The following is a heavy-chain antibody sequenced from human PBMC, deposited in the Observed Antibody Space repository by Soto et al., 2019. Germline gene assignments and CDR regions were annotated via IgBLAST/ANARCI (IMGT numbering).Heavy chain of an antibody. CDR3: ASAWTENWYFDL. CDR2: INPSGGST. J-gene: IGHJ2*01. V-gene: IGHV1-46*01. CDR1: GYTFTSYY. Sequence: ASVKVSCKASGYTFTSYYMHWVRQAPGQGLEWMGIINPSGGSTSYAQKFQGRVTMTRDTSTSTVYMEMSSLRAEDTAVYYCASAWTENWYFDLWGRGTLVTVS.